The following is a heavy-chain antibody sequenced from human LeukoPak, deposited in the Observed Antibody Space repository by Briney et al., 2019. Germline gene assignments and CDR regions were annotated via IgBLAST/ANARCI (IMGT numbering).Heavy chain of an antibody. J-gene: IGHJ6*02. CDR1: GGSFSGYY. Sequence: SETLPLTCAVYGGSFSGYYWSWIRQPPGKGLEWIGEINHSGSTNYNPSLKSRVTISVDTSKNQFSLKLSSVTAADTAVYYCARGVVVPIDYDFWSGYPHHYYGMDVWGQGTTVTVSS. CDR3: ARGVVVPIDYDFWSGYPHHYYGMDV. CDR2: INHSGST. D-gene: IGHD3-3*01. V-gene: IGHV4-34*01.